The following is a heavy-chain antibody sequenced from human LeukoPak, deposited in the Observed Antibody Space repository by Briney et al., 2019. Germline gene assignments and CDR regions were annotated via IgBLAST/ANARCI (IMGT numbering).Heavy chain of an antibody. D-gene: IGHD5-18*01. CDR3: ARGGRDTAMVPFDY. CDR2: INHSGST. Sequence: SETLSLTCAVYGGSFSGYYWSWIRQPPGKGLEWIGKINHSGSTNYNPSLKSRVTISVDTSKNQFSLKLSSVTAADTAVYYCARGGRDTAMVPFDYWGQGTLVTVSS. V-gene: IGHV4-34*01. CDR1: GGSFSGYY. J-gene: IGHJ4*02.